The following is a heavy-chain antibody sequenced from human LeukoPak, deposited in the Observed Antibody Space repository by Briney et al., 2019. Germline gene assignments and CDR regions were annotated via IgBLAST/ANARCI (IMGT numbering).Heavy chain of an antibody. CDR1: GGTFGSYA. V-gene: IGHV1-69*13. J-gene: IGHJ3*02. Sequence: GASVKVSCKASGGTFGSYAISWVRQAPGQGVEWMGGIIPIFSTANYAQKFQGRVTITADESTSPVYMELSSLRSEDTAVYYCATSPYYDFWSGHNGAFDIWGQGTMVIVSS. CDR2: IIPIFSTA. CDR3: ATSPYYDFWSGHNGAFDI. D-gene: IGHD3-3*01.